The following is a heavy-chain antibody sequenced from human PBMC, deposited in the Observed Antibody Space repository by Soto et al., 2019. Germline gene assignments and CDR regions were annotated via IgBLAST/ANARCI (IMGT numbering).Heavy chain of an antibody. V-gene: IGHV4-39*01. Sequence: PSETLPLTCTVSGGSISSSSYYWGWIRQPPGKGLEWIGSIYYSGSTYYNPSLKSRVTISVDTSKNQFSLKLSSVTAADTAVYYCARVSAAAGIGGYYYYYGMDVWGQGTTVT. CDR2: IYYSGST. D-gene: IGHD6-13*01. J-gene: IGHJ6*02. CDR3: ARVSAAAGIGGYYYYYGMDV. CDR1: GGSISSSSYY.